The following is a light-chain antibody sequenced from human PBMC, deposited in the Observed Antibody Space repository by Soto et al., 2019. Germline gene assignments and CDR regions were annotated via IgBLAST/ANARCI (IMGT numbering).Light chain of an antibody. Sequence: QSVLTQPASVSGSPGQSITISCTGTSSDVGGYNLVSWYQQHPGKAPKVVIYDGNKRPSGISYRFSASKSGNTASLTISGLRTEDEADYYCCSYASHSTFVFGSGTKVTVL. CDR1: SSDVGGYNL. V-gene: IGLV2-23*03. CDR2: DGN. CDR3: CSYASHSTFV. J-gene: IGLJ1*01.